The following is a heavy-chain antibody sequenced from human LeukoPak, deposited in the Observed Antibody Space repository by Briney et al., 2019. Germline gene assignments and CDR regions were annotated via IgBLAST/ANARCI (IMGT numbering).Heavy chain of an antibody. D-gene: IGHD2-2*01. V-gene: IGHV4-30-4*01. CDR1: GGSISSGDYY. J-gene: IGHJ4*02. Sequence: SQTLSLTCTVSGGSISSGDYYWSWIRQPPGKGLEWIGYIYYSGSTYYNPSLKSRVTISVDTSKNQFSLKLNSLTAADTAVYYCVRGPEYCSLSTCYRFDYWGQGTLVTVSS. CDR3: VRGPEYCSLSTCYRFDY. CDR2: IYYSGST.